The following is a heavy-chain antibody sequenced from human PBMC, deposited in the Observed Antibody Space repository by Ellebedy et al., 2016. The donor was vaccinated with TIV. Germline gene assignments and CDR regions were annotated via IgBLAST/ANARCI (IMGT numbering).Heavy chain of an antibody. Sequence: AASVKVSCKASGYIFTSFYIHWVRQAPGQGLEWMGLISPSAGTTSYAQKFQGRVTMTRDTSTNTVYMELSRLRSEDTAVYYCARDNEVGADGYWLDPWGQGTLVTVSS. D-gene: IGHD3-22*01. CDR1: GYIFTSFY. V-gene: IGHV1-46*01. CDR3: ARDNEVGADGYWLDP. CDR2: ISPSAGTT. J-gene: IGHJ5*02.